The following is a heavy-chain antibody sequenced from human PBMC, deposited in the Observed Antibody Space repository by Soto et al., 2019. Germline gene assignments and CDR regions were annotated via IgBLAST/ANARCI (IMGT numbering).Heavy chain of an antibody. CDR2: ISSSSSYI. J-gene: IGHJ6*02. V-gene: IGHV3-21*01. CDR3: ARDGSIWYYYYHYCMYV. CDR1: GFTFSSYA. Sequence: GGSLRLSCAASGFTFSSYAMSWVRQAPGKGLEWVSSISSSSSYIYYAESVKGRFTISRDNAKNSLYLQMNSLRAEDTAVYYCARDGSIWYYYYHYCMYVRARGSTVTVSS. D-gene: IGHD6-13*01.